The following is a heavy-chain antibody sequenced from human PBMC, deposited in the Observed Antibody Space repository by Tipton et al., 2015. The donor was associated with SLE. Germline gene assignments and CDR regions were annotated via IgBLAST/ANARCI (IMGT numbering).Heavy chain of an antibody. CDR2: ISHSGRT. J-gene: IGHJ4*02. CDR1: DYSISRGYY. Sequence: TLSLTCAVSDYSISRGYYWGWIRQPPGKGLEWIGSISHSGRTYYNPSLKSRITVSVDTSKNQFSLKVTSVTAPDTAVYFCARVTAMGIDYWGQGTLVTVSS. CDR3: ARVTAMGIDY. D-gene: IGHD2-21*02. V-gene: IGHV4-38-2*01.